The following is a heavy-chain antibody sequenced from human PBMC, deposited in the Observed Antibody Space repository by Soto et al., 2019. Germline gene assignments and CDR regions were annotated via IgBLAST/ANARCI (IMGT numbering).Heavy chain of an antibody. V-gene: IGHV3-73*01. CDR2: ILSKAGNYAT. J-gene: IGHJ4*02. CDR1: GFIFSGSA. CDR3: IRGGSPYYYDY. Sequence: EVQLVESGGGLVQPAGSLKLSCAASGFIFSGSAVHWVRQASGKGLEWVGRILSKAGNYATAYPASMKGRFTISRDDSENRAFLQMNSLKTEDTAVYYCIRGGSPYYYDYWGQGTLVAVSS.